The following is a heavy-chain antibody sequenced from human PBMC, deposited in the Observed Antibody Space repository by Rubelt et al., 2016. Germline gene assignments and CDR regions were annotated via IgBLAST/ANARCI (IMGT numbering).Heavy chain of an antibody. D-gene: IGHD5-24*01. CDR2: IYHSGFP. CDR1: AASISTQY. CDR3: ARVGGDGYNDY. J-gene: IGHJ4*02. V-gene: IGHV4-4*09. Sequence: QVQLQGSGPRLVKPSETLSLTCTVSAASISTQYWSWIRQAPGKGLEWIGFIYHSGFPNYNPSLKSRVTLSLDRARTQFSLRLTSVTAADTAVYYCARVGGDGYNDYWGQGTLVTVSS.